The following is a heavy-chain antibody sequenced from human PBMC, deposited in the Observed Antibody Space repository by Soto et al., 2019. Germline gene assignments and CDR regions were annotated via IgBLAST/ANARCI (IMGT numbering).Heavy chain of an antibody. CDR1: GGSISSGDYY. D-gene: IGHD3-22*01. J-gene: IGHJ4*02. CDR2: IYYSWST. Sequence: KPSGTLSLTCAVSGGSISSGDYYWSWIRQPPGKGLEWIGYIYYSWSTYYNPSLKSRVTISVDTSKNQFSLKLSSVTAADTAVYYCARGVGYYDSSGYFFDYWGQGTLVTVSS. CDR3: ARGVGYYDSSGYFFDY. V-gene: IGHV4-30-4*01.